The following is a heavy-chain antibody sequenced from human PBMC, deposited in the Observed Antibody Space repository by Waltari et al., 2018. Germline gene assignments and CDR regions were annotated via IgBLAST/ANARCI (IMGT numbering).Heavy chain of an antibody. J-gene: IGHJ3*02. CDR1: GGSISSYS. CDR3: ARDLPYGGRAFDI. CDR2: IYYSGST. Sequence: QVQLQESGPGLVKPSETLSLTCTVSGGSISSYSWSWIRQPPGKGLEWIGYIYYSGSTNYNPSLKSRVTISVDTSKNQFSLKLSSVTAADTAVYYCARDLPYGGRAFDIWGQGTMVTVSS. V-gene: IGHV4-59*01. D-gene: IGHD3-16*01.